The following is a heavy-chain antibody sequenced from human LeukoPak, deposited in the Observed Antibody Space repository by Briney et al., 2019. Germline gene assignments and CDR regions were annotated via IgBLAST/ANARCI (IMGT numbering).Heavy chain of an antibody. J-gene: IGHJ4*02. D-gene: IGHD2-2*01. CDR3: AKTPYQPPLVFVDY. CDR1: GFTFSSYW. CDR2: INTDGSST. V-gene: IGHV3-74*01. Sequence: GGSLRLSCAASGFTFSSYWMHWVRQAPGKGLVWVSRINTDGSSTSYADSVKGRFTISRDNAKNTLYLQMNSLRAEDTAVYYCAKTPYQPPLVFVDYWGQGTLVTVSS.